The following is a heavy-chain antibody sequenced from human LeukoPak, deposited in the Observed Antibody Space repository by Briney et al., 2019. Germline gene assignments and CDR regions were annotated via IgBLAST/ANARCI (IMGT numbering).Heavy chain of an antibody. J-gene: IGHJ6*02. V-gene: IGHV1-69*13. CDR3: ARLTMVRGGNHDTYYYGMDV. CDR2: IIPIFGTA. CDR1: GYIVTSYY. D-gene: IGHD3-10*01. Sequence: ASVTVSCKASGYIVTSYYMHWVRQAPGQGLEWMGGIIPIFGTANYAQKFQGRVTITADESTSTAYMELSSLRSEDTAVYYCARLTMVRGGNHDTYYYGMDVWGQGTTVTVSS.